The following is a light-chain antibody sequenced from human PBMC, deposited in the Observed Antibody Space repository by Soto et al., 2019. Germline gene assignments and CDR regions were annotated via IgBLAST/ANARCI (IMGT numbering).Light chain of an antibody. Sequence: DIQMTQSPSTLSASVGDRVTITCRASQSISSWLAWYQQKPGKAPKLLIYDASNLETGVPSRFSGSGSGTDFTFTISSLQPEDIATYYCLQYNTYAWTFGQGTKVDIK. CDR3: LQYNTYAWT. CDR2: DAS. J-gene: IGKJ1*01. CDR1: QSISSW. V-gene: IGKV1-5*01.